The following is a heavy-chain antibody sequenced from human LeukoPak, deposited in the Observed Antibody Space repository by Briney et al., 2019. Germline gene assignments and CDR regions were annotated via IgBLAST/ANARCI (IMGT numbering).Heavy chain of an antibody. CDR1: GYTFTGYY. J-gene: IGHJ5*02. V-gene: IGHV1-2*02. D-gene: IGHD3-10*01. Sequence: ASVKVSCKASGYTFTGYYMHWVRPAPGQGLEWMGWINPNSGGTNYAQKFRGRVTMTRDTSISTAYMELSRLTSDDTAVYYCARDYPYGAGSYYFDPWGQGTLVTVSS. CDR3: ARDYPYGAGSYYFDP. CDR2: INPNSGGT.